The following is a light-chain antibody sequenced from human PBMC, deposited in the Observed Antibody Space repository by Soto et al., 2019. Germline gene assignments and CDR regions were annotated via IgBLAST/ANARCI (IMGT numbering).Light chain of an antibody. J-gene: IGKJ2*01. V-gene: IGKV3-15*01. Sequence: EIVMTQSPATLSVSPGERATLSCRASQSVSSNLAWYQQIPGQAPRLLIYGASTRATGVPARFSGSGSGTEFTLTISSLRSEDFAVYYCQQYVNWPPKYTFGQGTKLEIK. CDR3: QQYVNWPPKYT. CDR1: QSVSSN. CDR2: GAS.